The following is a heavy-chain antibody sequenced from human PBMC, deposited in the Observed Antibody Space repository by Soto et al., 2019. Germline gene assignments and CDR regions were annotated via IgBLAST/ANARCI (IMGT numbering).Heavy chain of an antibody. D-gene: IGHD5-18*01. V-gene: IGHV1-69*13. Sequence: RASVKVSCKASGGTFSSYAISWVRQAPGQGLEWMGGIIPIFGTANYAQKFQGRVTITADESTSTAYMELSSLRSEDTAVYYCARDGDGYETTIYYYYGMDVWGQGTTVTVSS. CDR3: ARDGDGYETTIYYYYGMDV. CDR2: IIPIFGTA. J-gene: IGHJ6*02. CDR1: GGTFSSYA.